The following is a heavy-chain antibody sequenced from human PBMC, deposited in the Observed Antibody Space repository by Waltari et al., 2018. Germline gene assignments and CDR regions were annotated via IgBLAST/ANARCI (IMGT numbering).Heavy chain of an antibody. CDR3: ARGCSAAGLTY. J-gene: IGHJ4*02. CDR2: MNPNSGNT. V-gene: IGHV1-8*03. CDR1: GYTFTSHD. Sequence: VQLVQSGAEVKKPGASVKVSCKASGYTFTSHDINWVRQATGQGLEGMGGMNPNSGNTGDEQKLQGRGTITRNTSISTAYMGLSSLRSEDTAVYYCARGCSAAGLTYWGQGTLVTVSS. D-gene: IGHD6-13*01.